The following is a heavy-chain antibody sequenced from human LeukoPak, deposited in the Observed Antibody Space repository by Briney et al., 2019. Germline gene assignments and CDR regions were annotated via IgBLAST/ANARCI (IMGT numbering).Heavy chain of an antibody. CDR2: IWYDGSNK. Sequence: YPGGSLRLSCAASGFTFSSYGMHWVRQAPGKGLKWVAVIWYDGSNKYYADSVKGRFTISRDNSKNTLYLQMNSLRAEDTALYYCAKDMHDYGDYYFDYWGQGTLVTVSS. V-gene: IGHV3-33*06. D-gene: IGHD4-17*01. CDR1: GFTFSSYG. CDR3: AKDMHDYGDYYFDY. J-gene: IGHJ4*02.